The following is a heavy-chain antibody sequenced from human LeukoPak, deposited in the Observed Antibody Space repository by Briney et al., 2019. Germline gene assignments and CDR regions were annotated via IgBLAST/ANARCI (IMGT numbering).Heavy chain of an antibody. CDR1: EYPFTAYY. Sequence: GASVKVSCKASGYKASEYPFTAYYMHWVRQAPGQGLEWMGWINPNSGVTDSLQKFQGRVTMTRDTSISTGYMELSRLRSDDTAVYYCARDNSGWYLAYWGQGTLVTVSS. D-gene: IGHD6-19*01. CDR3: ARDNSGWYLAY. J-gene: IGHJ4*02. CDR2: INPNSGVT. V-gene: IGHV1-2*02.